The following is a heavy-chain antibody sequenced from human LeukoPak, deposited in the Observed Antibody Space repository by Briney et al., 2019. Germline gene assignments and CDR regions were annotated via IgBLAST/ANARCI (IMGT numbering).Heavy chain of an antibody. CDR2: IWYDGSKT. CDR1: GLTVNSYY. Sequence: GGSLRLSCAASGLTVNSYYMSWVRQAPGKGLQWVAHIWYDGSKTYYADSVKGRFTISRDNGKNTLYLQMNNMRVEDTAVYYCARAMVSGYDWEGHFDSWGLGSLVTVS. CDR3: ARAMVSGYDWEGHFDS. J-gene: IGHJ4*02. D-gene: IGHD6-25*01. V-gene: IGHV3-33*08.